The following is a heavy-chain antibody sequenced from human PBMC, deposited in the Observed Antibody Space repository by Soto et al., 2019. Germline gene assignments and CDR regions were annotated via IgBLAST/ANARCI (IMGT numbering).Heavy chain of an antibody. J-gene: IGHJ3*02. CDR3: ARRYGSAFDI. V-gene: IGHV4-59*01. D-gene: IGHD3-10*01. CDR1: GGSISSYY. CDR2: IYYSGST. Sequence: SETLSLTCTVSGGSISSYYWSWIRQPPGKGLEWIGYIYYSGSTNYNPSLKSRVTISVDTSKNQFSLKLSSVTAADTAVYYCARRYGSAFDIWGQGTMVTVAS.